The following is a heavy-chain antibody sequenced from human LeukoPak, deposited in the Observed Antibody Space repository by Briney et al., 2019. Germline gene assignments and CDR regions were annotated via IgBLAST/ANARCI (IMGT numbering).Heavy chain of an antibody. V-gene: IGHV3-33*01. CDR1: GFTFSSYG. CDR2: IWYDGSNK. Sequence: PGGPLRPSCAASGFTFSSYGMHWVRQAPGKGLEWVAVIWYDGSNKYYADSVKGRFTISRDNSKNTLYVQMNSLRAEDTAVYYCARGHDYYDSSDYYYFNYWGQGTLVTVSS. J-gene: IGHJ4*02. D-gene: IGHD3-22*01. CDR3: ARGHDYYDSSDYYYFNY.